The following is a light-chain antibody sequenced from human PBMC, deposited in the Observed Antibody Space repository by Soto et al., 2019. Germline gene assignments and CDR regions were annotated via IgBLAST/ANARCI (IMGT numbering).Light chain of an antibody. CDR2: AAS. Sequence: DIQMTQSPSAMSASVGDRVTITCRASQGISNSLAWFQQKPGKVRKRLIYAASSLQSRVPSRFSGSGSGTEFTLTISSLQLEDFATYYCLQHNSYPLTFGQGTKLEIK. CDR3: LQHNSYPLT. J-gene: IGKJ2*01. V-gene: IGKV1-17*03. CDR1: QGISNS.